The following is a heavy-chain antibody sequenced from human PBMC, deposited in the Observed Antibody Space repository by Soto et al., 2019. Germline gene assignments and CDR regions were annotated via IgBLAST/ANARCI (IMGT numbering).Heavy chain of an antibody. Sequence: GGSLRLSCXASGFTFNSYAMSWVRQAPGKGLEWVSLISGNGGTTNYGDSVKGRFTISRDNSKKKLYLQMDSLRAEDTAVYYCAKGKSHTLFGVNTLFDYWGQGTLVTVSS. J-gene: IGHJ4*02. CDR2: ISGNGGTT. CDR3: AKGKSHTLFGVNTLFDY. D-gene: IGHD3-3*01. CDR1: GFTFNSYA. V-gene: IGHV3-23*01.